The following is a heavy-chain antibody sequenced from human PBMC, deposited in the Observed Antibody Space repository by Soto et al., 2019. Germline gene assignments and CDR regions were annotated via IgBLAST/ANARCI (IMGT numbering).Heavy chain of an antibody. V-gene: IGHV6-1*01. CDR3: ARGRNWGYYYYYYMDV. D-gene: IGHD7-27*01. CDR1: GDSVSSNSAA. Sequence: SETLSLTCAISGDSVSSNSAAWNWIRQSPSRGLEWMGRTYYRSKWYNDYAVSVKSRITINPDNSKNQFSLQLNSVTPEDTAVYYCARGRNWGYYYYYYMDVWGKGTTVTVSS. J-gene: IGHJ6*03. CDR2: TYYRSKWYN.